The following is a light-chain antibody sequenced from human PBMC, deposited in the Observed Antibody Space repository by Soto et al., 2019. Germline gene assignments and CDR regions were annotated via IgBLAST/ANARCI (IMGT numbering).Light chain of an antibody. J-gene: IGLJ1*01. V-gene: IGLV2-14*03. Sequence: QSALTQPASVSGSPGQSITISCTGTSSDVGAYIFVSWYQQHPGKAPKLMIYDIINRPSGVSNRFSGSKSGNTASLTISGLQAEDEAYYYCVSFTTGRSYVFGTGTKVTVL. CDR2: DII. CDR1: SSDVGAYIF. CDR3: VSFTTGRSYV.